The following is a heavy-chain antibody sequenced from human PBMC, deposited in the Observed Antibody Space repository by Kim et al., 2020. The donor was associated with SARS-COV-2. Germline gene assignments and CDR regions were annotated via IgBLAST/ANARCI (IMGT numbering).Heavy chain of an antibody. Sequence: GGSLRLSCAASGFTFSSYWMSWVRQAPGKGLEWVANIKQDGSEKYYVDSVKGRFIISRDNAKNSLYLQMNSLRAEDTAVYYCARDALAAAGVNYYYGMDVWGQGTTVTVSS. CDR3: ARDALAAAGVNYYYGMDV. CDR1: GFTFSSYW. V-gene: IGHV3-7*03. CDR2: IKQDGSEK. D-gene: IGHD6-13*01. J-gene: IGHJ6*02.